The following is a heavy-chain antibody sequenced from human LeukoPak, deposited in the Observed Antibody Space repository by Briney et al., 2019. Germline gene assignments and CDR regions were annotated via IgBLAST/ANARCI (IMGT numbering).Heavy chain of an antibody. D-gene: IGHD1-14*01. CDR1: GFTFSSYA. CDR2: IKQDGSEK. Sequence: GGSLRLSCAASGFTFSSYAMHWVRQAPGKGLEWVANIKQDGSEKYYVDSVKGRFTISRDNAKNSLYLQMNSLRAEDTAVYYCARRYFDYWGQGTLVTVSS. V-gene: IGHV3-7*01. J-gene: IGHJ4*02. CDR3: ARRYFDY.